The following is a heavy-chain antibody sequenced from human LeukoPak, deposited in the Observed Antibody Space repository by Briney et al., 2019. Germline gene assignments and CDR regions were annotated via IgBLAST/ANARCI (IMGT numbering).Heavy chain of an antibody. Sequence: GASLRLSCAASGFTFSSYAMNWVRQAPGKGLEWVSTISGSGGSTYYADSVKGWFTISRDNSKNTLYLQTNSLRAEDTAIYYCAKRPGGFYYDSSDYYDYWGQGTLVTVSS. V-gene: IGHV3-23*01. J-gene: IGHJ4*02. CDR2: ISGSGGST. CDR1: GFTFSSYA. CDR3: AKRPGGFYYDSSDYYDY. D-gene: IGHD3-22*01.